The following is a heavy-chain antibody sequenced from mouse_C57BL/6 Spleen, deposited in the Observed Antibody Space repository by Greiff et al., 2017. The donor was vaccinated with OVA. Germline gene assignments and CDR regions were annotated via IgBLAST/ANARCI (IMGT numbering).Heavy chain of an antibody. D-gene: IGHD2-4*01. CDR1: GYAFSSYW. CDR3: ARDDYDEDYYAMDY. Sequence: SGAELVKPGASVKISCKASGYAFSSYWMNWVKQRPGKGLEWIGQIYPGDGDTNYNGKFKGKATLTADKSSSTAYMQLSSLTSEDSAVYFCARDDYDEDYYAMDYWGQGTSVTVSS. V-gene: IGHV1-80*01. CDR2: IYPGDGDT. J-gene: IGHJ4*01.